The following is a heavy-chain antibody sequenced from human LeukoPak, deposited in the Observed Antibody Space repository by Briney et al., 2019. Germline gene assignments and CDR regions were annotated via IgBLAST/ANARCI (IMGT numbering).Heavy chain of an antibody. D-gene: IGHD2-21*02. Sequence: PGGSLRLSCAGSGFTFDDYTMHWVRQAPGKGLEWVALISWDGGSTYYADSVKGRFTISRDNSKNSLYLQMNSLRTEDTALYYCAKGRGHIVVVTHIDYWGQGTLVTVSS. J-gene: IGHJ4*02. CDR3: AKGRGHIVVVTHIDY. CDR1: GFTFDDYT. V-gene: IGHV3-43*01. CDR2: ISWDGGST.